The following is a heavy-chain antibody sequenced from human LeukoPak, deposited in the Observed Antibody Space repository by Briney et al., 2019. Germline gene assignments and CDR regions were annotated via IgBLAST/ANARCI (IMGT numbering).Heavy chain of an antibody. CDR1: GFTFTNSS. Sequence: KTGGSLRLSCAASGFTFTNSSMNWIRQAPGKGLEWVSSITDSPNYVEYADSVKGRFTISRDDAKNSLYLQMDSLRADGTAVYYCARDPYQLSWFDPWGQGTLVTVSS. V-gene: IGHV3-21*01. J-gene: IGHJ5*02. CDR3: ARDPYQLSWFDP. D-gene: IGHD1-1*01. CDR2: ITDSPNYV.